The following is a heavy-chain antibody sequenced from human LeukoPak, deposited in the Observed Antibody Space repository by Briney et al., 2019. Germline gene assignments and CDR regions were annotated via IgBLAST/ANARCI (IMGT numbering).Heavy chain of an antibody. D-gene: IGHD1/OR15-1a*01. V-gene: IGHV4-38-2*02. CDR2: IYHGGST. J-gene: IGHJ4*02. CDR3: ARTREQHLLYCFDF. Sequence: PSETLSLTCTVSGYSISGGYYWGWIRQPPGKGLEWIGTIYHGGSTYYNPSLESRVTISLDTSKNHFSLNLTSVTAADTAVYYCARTREQHLLYCFDFWGQGTLVTVSS. CDR1: GYSISGGYY.